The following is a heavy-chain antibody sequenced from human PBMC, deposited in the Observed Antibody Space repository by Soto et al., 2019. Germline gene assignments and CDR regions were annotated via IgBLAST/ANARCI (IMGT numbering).Heavy chain of an antibody. CDR1: GGTFSSYA. Sequence: QVQLVQSGAEVKKPGSSVKVSCKASGGTFSSYAISWVRQAPGQGLEGMGGTIPIFGTANYAQKFQGRVTINADESKSTAYMELSSLRSEDTAVYYCAGARIAPRPLYFDYWGQGTLVTVSS. CDR3: AGARIAPRPLYFDY. CDR2: TIPIFGTA. D-gene: IGHD6-6*01. J-gene: IGHJ4*02. V-gene: IGHV1-69*01.